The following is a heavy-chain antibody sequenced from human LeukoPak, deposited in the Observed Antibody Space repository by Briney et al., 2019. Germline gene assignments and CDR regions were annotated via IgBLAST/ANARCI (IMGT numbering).Heavy chain of an antibody. CDR2: IYTSGST. Sequence: SETLSLTCTVSGGSITSSNYYWGWIRQPPGKGLEWIGRIYTSGSTNYNPSLKSRVTMSVDTSKNQFSLKLSSVTAADTAVYYCARDSGGYCSSTSCHYYYYYYGMDVWGQGTTVTVSS. D-gene: IGHD2-2*01. CDR3: ARDSGGYCSSTSCHYYYYYYGMDV. V-gene: IGHV4-39*07. CDR1: GGSITSSNYY. J-gene: IGHJ6*02.